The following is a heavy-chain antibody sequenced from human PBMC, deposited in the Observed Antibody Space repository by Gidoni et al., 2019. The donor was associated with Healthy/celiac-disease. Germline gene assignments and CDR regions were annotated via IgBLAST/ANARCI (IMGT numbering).Heavy chain of an antibody. V-gene: IGHV1-69*01. CDR2: IIPIFGTA. CDR1: GGTFSSYA. Sequence: QVQLVQSGAAVKKPGSSVKVSCQASGGTFSSYAISWVRHAHGQGLAWMGGIIPIFGTANYVHKFQGRVTITADESTSTVYMELSSLRSEDKAVYYCARGWGGGDVHYYYYGMDVWGQGTTVTVSS. D-gene: IGHD2-21*02. J-gene: IGHJ6*02. CDR3: ARGWGGGDVHYYYYGMDV.